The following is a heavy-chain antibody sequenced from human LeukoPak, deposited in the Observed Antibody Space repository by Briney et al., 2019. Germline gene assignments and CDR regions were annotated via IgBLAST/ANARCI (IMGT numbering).Heavy chain of an antibody. J-gene: IGHJ6*03. CDR3: ARGGMGQLWFSERYYYYYMDV. V-gene: IGHV4-39*07. CDR2: VFYSGTT. CDR1: GGSMTIDNYY. Sequence: SETLSLTCTVSGGSMTIDNYYWAWIRQPPGKGLEWLGSVFYSGTTYYNPSLSNRVTISVDTSKNQFSLKLSSVTAADTAVYYCARGGMGQLWFSERYYYYYMDVWGKGTTVTVSS. D-gene: IGHD5-18*01.